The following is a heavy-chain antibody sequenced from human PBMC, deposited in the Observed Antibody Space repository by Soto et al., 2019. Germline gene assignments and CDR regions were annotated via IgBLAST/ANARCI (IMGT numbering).Heavy chain of an antibody. J-gene: IGHJ4*02. Sequence: SETLSLTCTVSGGSISSGGYYWSWIRQHPGKGLEWIGYIYYSGSTYYNPSLKSRVTISVDTSKNQFSLKLSSVIAADTAVYYCARTYTGGFGESTFDYWGQGTLVTVSS. CDR3: ARTYTGGFGESTFDY. V-gene: IGHV4-31*03. CDR1: GGSISSGGYY. D-gene: IGHD3-10*01. CDR2: IYYSGST.